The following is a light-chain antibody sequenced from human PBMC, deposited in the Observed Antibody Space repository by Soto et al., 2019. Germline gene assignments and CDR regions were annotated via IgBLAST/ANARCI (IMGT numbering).Light chain of an antibody. CDR2: GGY. J-gene: IGKJ5*01. Sequence: DIQLTQSPSILSASVGDRVTLTCRASQDVSDFLAWYQHPPGKAPNLLIYGGYTLQSGVPSRFSGSGSGTEFSLTITGLQPEDFVTYYCQYLNGATTITVGQGTRLE. CDR1: QDVSDF. CDR3: QYLNGATTIT. V-gene: IGKV1-9*01.